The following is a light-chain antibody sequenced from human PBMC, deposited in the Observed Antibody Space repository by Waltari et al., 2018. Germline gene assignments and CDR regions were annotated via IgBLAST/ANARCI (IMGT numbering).Light chain of an antibody. Sequence: DIQMSQFPSSLSASVGDRVTITCRANQGITSYLNWYQRIPGKAPKLLIYYANILAAGVPSRFSGSGSGTEFTLTINNVQPEDFGVYFCQRANNFPFTFGPGTRLEIE. J-gene: IGKJ2*01. CDR1: QGITSY. CDR2: YAN. V-gene: IGKV1-39*02. CDR3: QRANNFPFT.